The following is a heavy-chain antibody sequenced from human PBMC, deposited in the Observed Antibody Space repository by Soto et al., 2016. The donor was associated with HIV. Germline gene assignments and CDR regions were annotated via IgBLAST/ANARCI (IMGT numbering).Heavy chain of an antibody. D-gene: IGHD2-8*02. J-gene: IGHJ6*02. Sequence: QVQLQQWGAGLLKSSETLSLTCAVYGGSFSTYYWSWIRQPPGKGLEWIGEINHSGSTNYNPSLKSRVAISIDRSKNQFSLKLNSVTAADTAEYYCARVYGWTFTAFNNYYGLDVVGPRDPRSPSP. CDR3: ARVYGWTFTAFNNYYGLDV. CDR2: INHSGST. CDR1: GGSFSTYY. V-gene: IGHV4-34*01.